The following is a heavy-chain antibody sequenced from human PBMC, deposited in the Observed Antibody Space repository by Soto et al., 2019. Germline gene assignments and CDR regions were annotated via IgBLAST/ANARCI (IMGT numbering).Heavy chain of an antibody. CDR2: IYYSGST. CDR3: ARAGDILTGPYYFDY. D-gene: IGHD3-9*01. V-gene: IGHV4-31*03. Sequence: PSETLSLTCTVSGGSISSGGYYWSWIRQHPGKGLEWIGYIYYSGSTYYNPSLKSRVTISVDTSKNQFSLKLSSVTAADTAVYYCARAGDILTGPYYFDYWGQGTLVTVSS. J-gene: IGHJ4*02. CDR1: GGSISSGGYY.